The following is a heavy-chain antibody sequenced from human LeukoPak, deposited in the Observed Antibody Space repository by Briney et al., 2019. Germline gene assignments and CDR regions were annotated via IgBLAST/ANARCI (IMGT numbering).Heavy chain of an antibody. Sequence: SVKVSCKASGGTFSSYAISWVRQAPGQGLEWMGGIIPIFGTANYAQKFQGRVTITADESTSTAYMELSSLRSEDTAVYYCARGVNEYCSGGSCYSNGYWGQGTLLTVSS. J-gene: IGHJ4*02. CDR2: IIPIFGTA. V-gene: IGHV1-69*13. D-gene: IGHD2-15*01. CDR1: GGTFSSYA. CDR3: ARGVNEYCSGGSCYSNGY.